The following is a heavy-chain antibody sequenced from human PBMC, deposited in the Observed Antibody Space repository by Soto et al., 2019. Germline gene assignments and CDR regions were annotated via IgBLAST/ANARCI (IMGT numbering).Heavy chain of an antibody. V-gene: IGHV3-23*01. CDR3: AKAYYGSGSYASDAFDI. J-gene: IGHJ3*02. CDR1: GSTFSGYA. D-gene: IGHD3-10*01. Sequence: EVQLLESGGGLVQPGGSLRLSCAASGSTFSGYAMSWVRQAPGKGLEWVSGISGSGGSTYYADSVKGRFTISRDNSKNTLYVQMNSLGAEDTAVYSCAKAYYGSGSYASDAFDIWGQGTMVTVSS. CDR2: ISGSGGST.